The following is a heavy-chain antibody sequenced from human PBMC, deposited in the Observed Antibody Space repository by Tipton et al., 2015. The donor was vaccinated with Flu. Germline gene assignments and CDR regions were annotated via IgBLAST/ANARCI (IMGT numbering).Heavy chain of an antibody. Sequence: SLRLSCAASGFTVTNNYVTWVRQAPGKGLEWVSVIYTTGRTKSADSVKGRFTISRDNSKNTLYLQMNSLRAEDTAVYYCAKRLWGGSGSYGPFDYWGQGTLVTVSS. J-gene: IGHJ4*02. CDR2: IYTTGRT. CDR1: GFTVTNNY. V-gene: IGHV3-53*01. D-gene: IGHD3-10*01. CDR3: AKRLWGGSGSYGPFDY.